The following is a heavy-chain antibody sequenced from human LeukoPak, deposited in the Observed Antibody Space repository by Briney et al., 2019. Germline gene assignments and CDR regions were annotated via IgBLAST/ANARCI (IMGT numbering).Heavy chain of an antibody. Sequence: GGFLRLSCAASGFTFSSYDMHWVRHATGKGLEWVSAIGTAGDTYYPGSVKGRFTISRENAKNSLYLQMNSLRAGDTAVYYCARGDVATTGIDYWGQGTLVTVSS. J-gene: IGHJ4*02. CDR1: GFTFSSYD. CDR3: ARGDVATTGIDY. D-gene: IGHD5-12*01. V-gene: IGHV3-13*01. CDR2: IGTAGDT.